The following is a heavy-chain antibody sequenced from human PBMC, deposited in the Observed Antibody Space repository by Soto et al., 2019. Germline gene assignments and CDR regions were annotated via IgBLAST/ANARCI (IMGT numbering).Heavy chain of an antibody. D-gene: IGHD1-26*01. CDR2: ISYDGSNK. CDR3: AKDPSGSYGSD. J-gene: IGHJ4*02. Sequence: QVQLVESGGGVVQPGRSLRLSCEASGFTFSNYGMHWVRQAPGKGLEWVAVISYDGSNKYYAGSVKGRVTISRDNSKNTLYLQMNSLRPEDTAVYYCAKDPSGSYGSDWGQGTLVTVSS. CDR1: GFTFSNYG. V-gene: IGHV3-30*18.